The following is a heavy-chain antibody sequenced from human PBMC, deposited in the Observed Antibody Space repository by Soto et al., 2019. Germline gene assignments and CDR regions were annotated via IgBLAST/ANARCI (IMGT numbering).Heavy chain of an antibody. J-gene: IGHJ3*02. D-gene: IGHD6-19*01. CDR2: ISWNSGSI. CDR1: GFTFDDYA. Sequence: GGSLRLSCAASGFTFDDYAMHWFRQAPGKGLEWVSGISWNSGSIGYADSVKGRFTISRDNAKNSLYLQMNSLRAEDTALYYCAKDIIAVAGIIAGAFDIWGQGTMLTVSS. CDR3: AKDIIAVAGIIAGAFDI. V-gene: IGHV3-9*01.